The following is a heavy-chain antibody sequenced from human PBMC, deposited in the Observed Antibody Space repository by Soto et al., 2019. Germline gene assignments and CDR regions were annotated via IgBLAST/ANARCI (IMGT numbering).Heavy chain of an antibody. CDR3: ARVWVGASIDGMDV. J-gene: IGHJ6*02. CDR1: GYTFTGYY. V-gene: IGHV1-2*06. D-gene: IGHD1-26*01. Sequence: ASVKGACKAAGYTFTGYYVCWVRQAPGQGLEWMGRINPNGGATNYAQKFQGRVTMTRDTSIKTAYMELSGLKSDDTAVYYCARVWVGASIDGMDVWGLGTTVTVSS. CDR2: INPNGGAT.